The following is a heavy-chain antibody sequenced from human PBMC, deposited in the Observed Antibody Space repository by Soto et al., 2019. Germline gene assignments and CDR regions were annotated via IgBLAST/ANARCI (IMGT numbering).Heavy chain of an antibody. Sequence: QVQLVQSGAEVKKPGASVKVSCKASGYTFTSYGISWVRQAPGQGLEWMGWISAYNGNTNYAQKLQGRVTMTTDTFTSTAYMELRSVRSDDTAVYYCARSPSYCSGGSCDNDCWGQGTLVTVSS. CDR1: GYTFTSYG. D-gene: IGHD2-15*01. J-gene: IGHJ4*02. CDR3: ARSPSYCSGGSCDNDC. V-gene: IGHV1-18*01. CDR2: ISAYNGNT.